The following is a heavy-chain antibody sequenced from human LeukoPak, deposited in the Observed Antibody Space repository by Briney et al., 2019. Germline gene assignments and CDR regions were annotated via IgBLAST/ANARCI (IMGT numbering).Heavy chain of an antibody. Sequence: SETLSLTCTVSGYSISSGYYWGWIRQPPGKGLEWIGSIYYSGSTNYNPSLKSRVTISVDTSKNQFSLKLSSVTAADTAVYYCARGSGYSYGYDFDYWGQGTLVTVSS. CDR1: GYSISSGYY. J-gene: IGHJ4*02. V-gene: IGHV4-38-2*02. CDR3: ARGSGYSYGYDFDY. D-gene: IGHD5-18*01. CDR2: IYYSGST.